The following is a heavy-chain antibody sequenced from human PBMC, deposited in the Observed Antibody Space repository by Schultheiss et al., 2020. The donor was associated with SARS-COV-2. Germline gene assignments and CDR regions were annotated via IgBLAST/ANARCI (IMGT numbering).Heavy chain of an antibody. J-gene: IGHJ4*02. CDR1: GGSISSGGYY. CDR2: IYYSGST. D-gene: IGHD2-2*02. Sequence: SETLSLTCTVSGGSISSGGYYWGWIRQPPGKGLEWIGYIYYSGSTYYNPSLKSRVTISVDTSKNQFSLKLSSVTAADTAVYYCARDAAYCSSTSCYTYFDYWGQGTLVTVSS. V-gene: IGHV4-61*08. CDR3: ARDAAYCSSTSCYTYFDY.